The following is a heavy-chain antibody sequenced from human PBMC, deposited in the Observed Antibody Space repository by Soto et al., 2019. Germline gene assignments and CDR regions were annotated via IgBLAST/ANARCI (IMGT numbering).Heavy chain of an antibody. D-gene: IGHD6-13*01. CDR1: GGSISSYY. V-gene: IGHV4-59*01. CDR2: IYYSGST. Sequence: SETLSLTCTVSGGSISSYYWSWIRQPPGKGLEWIGYIYYSGSTNYNPSLKSRVTISVDTSKNQFSLKLSSVTAADTAVYYCARGIYSRTNWFDPWGQGTLVTVS. CDR3: ARGIYSRTNWFDP. J-gene: IGHJ5*02.